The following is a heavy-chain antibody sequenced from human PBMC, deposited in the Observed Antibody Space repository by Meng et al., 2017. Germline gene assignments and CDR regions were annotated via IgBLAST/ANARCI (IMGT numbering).Heavy chain of an antibody. J-gene: IGHJ2*01. V-gene: IGHV1-69*04. CDR1: GGTFSSYT. Sequence: SVKVSCKASGGTFSSYTISWVRQATGQGLEWMGRIIPILGIANYAQKFQGRVTITADKSTSTAYMELSSLRSVDTAVYYCARDPGKADDYGYCLGFSNLYFDLWGHGTLVTVSS. CDR2: IIPILGIA. D-gene: IGHD4-17*01. CDR3: ARDPGKADDYGYCLGFSNLYFDL.